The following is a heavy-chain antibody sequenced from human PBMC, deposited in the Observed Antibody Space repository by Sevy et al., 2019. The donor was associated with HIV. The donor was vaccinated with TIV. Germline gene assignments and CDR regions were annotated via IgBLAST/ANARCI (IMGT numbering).Heavy chain of an antibody. V-gene: IGHV3-23*01. CDR2: ISGSGGST. J-gene: IGHJ4*02. CDR3: AKDDTNFGVVAVDY. D-gene: IGHD3-3*01. Sequence: GGSLRLSCAASGFTFSSYAMSWVRQAPGKGLEWVSAISGSGGSTYYAYSVKGRFTISRDNSKNTLYLQMNSLRAQDTAEYYCAKDDTNFGVVAVDYWGQGTLVTVSS. CDR1: GFTFSSYA.